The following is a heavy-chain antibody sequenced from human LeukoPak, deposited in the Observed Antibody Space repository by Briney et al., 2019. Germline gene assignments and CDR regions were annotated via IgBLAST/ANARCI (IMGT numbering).Heavy chain of an antibody. CDR2: INHSGST. D-gene: IGHD4-11*01. J-gene: IGHJ4*02. CDR3: ARGGRMTTVTTSTFDY. CDR1: GGSISSYY. Sequence: PSETLSLTCTVSGGSISSYYWSWIRQPPGKGLEWIGEINHSGSTNYNPSLKSRVTISVDASKNQFSLKLSSVTAADTAVYYCARGGRMTTVTTSTFDYWGQGTLVTVSS. V-gene: IGHV4-34*01.